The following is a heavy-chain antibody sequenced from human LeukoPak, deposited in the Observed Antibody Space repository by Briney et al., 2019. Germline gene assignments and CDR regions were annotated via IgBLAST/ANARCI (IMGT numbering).Heavy chain of an antibody. D-gene: IGHD1-26*01. CDR2: IYYSGST. Sequence: SETLSLACTVSGGSISSYYWSWIRQPPGKELEWIGYIYYSGSTNYNPSLKSRVTISLDTSKNQFSLKLSSVTAADTAVYYCARDYSGSYLDYWGQGTLVTVSS. V-gene: IGHV4-59*01. CDR3: ARDYSGSYLDY. J-gene: IGHJ4*02. CDR1: GGSISSYY.